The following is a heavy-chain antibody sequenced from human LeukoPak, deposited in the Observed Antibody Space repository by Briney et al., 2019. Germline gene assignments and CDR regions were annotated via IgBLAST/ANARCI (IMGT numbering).Heavy chain of an antibody. CDR1: GFSFSTFR. Sequence: GGSLRLSCTGSGFSFSTFRMNWIRQAPGKGLEWVSYISSGSNTIYHADSVKGRFTISRDNARNSLYLQMNSLRAEDTAVYYCASSLTTHYYYMDVWGNGTTVTVSS. CDR2: ISSGSNTI. D-gene: IGHD4-11*01. V-gene: IGHV3-48*01. CDR3: ASSLTTHYYYMDV. J-gene: IGHJ6*03.